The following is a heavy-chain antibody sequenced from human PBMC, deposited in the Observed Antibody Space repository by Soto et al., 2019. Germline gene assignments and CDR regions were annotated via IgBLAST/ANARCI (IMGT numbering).Heavy chain of an antibody. CDR3: TRGPALGRWSFIYYYYGMDV. CDR2: IRSKAYGGTT. D-gene: IGHD7-27*01. J-gene: IGHJ6*02. V-gene: IGHV3-49*04. CDR1: GFTFGDYA. Sequence: GGSLRLSCTASGFTFGDYAMSWVRQAPGKGLEWVGFIRSKAYGGTTEYAASVKGRFTISRDDSKSIAYLQMNSLKTEDTAVYYCTRGPALGRWSFIYYYYGMDVWGQGTTVTVSS.